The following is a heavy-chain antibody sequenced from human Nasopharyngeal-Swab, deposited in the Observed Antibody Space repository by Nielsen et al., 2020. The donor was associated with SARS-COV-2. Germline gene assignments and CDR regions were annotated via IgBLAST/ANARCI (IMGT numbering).Heavy chain of an antibody. CDR3: ARDDYGDYYYYMDV. D-gene: IGHD4-17*01. Sequence: VRQAPGKGLEWVANIKQDGSEKCYVDSVKGRFTISRDNAKNSLYLQMNSLRAEDTAVYYCARDDYGDYYYYMDVWGKGTTVTVSS. V-gene: IGHV3-7*01. CDR2: IKQDGSEK. J-gene: IGHJ6*03.